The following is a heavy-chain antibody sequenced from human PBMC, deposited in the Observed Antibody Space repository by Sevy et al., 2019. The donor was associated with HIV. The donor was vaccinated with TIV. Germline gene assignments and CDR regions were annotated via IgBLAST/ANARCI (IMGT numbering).Heavy chain of an antibody. J-gene: IGHJ4*02. D-gene: IGHD1-26*01. CDR3: AHGTCGRFES. CDR2: IKGDGSDK. V-gene: IGHV3-7*01. Sequence: GGSLRLSCAASGFTFSANWMNWVRQAPGKGLEWVANIKGDGSDKHYVDSVEGRFTISRDNAKNLLYLQMNSLRVEDTAVYYWAHGTCGRFESWGQGTLVTVSS. CDR1: GFTFSANW.